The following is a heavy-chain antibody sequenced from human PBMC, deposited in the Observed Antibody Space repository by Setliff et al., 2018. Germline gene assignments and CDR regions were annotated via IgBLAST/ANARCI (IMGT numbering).Heavy chain of an antibody. CDR1: GDSISIDDYY. V-gene: IGHV4-30-4*01. CDR2: INHSGST. D-gene: IGHD2-15*01. Sequence: SETLSLTCTVSGDSISIDDYYWSWIRQPPGKGLEWIGEINHSGSTNYNPSLKSRVTISVDTSKNQFPLKLSSVTAADTAVYYCATLLVVAATASDHWGQGTLVTVSS. J-gene: IGHJ4*02. CDR3: ATLLVVAATASDH.